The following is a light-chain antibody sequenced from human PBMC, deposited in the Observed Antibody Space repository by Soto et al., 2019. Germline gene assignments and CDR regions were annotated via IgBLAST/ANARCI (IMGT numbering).Light chain of an antibody. CDR1: SSNIGSNY. CDR2: SNN. J-gene: IGLJ2*01. Sequence: QSVLTQPPSASGTPGQRVTISCSGSSSNIGSNYVYWYQQLPGTAPKLLIYSNNQRPSGVPDRFSGSKSGTSASLAISGLRSEYEADYYCAAWDDSLSGPRVVFGGGTKLTVL. CDR3: AAWDDSLSGPRVV. V-gene: IGLV1-47*02.